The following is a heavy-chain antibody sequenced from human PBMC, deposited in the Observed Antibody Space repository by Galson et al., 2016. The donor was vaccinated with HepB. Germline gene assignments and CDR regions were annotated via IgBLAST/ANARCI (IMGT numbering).Heavy chain of an antibody. J-gene: IGHJ4*02. CDR2: IYPGDSDT. CDR3: ARLSPYTYGRHFDS. V-gene: IGHV5-51*01. D-gene: IGHD5-18*01. Sequence: QSGAEVKKPGESLKISCKGSGYSFGSYAIVWVRQMPGKGLEWMGIIYPGDSDTRYNPAFQGQVTISADRSITTAYLQWSTLKASDTAIYFCARLSPYTYGRHFDSWGQGTLVAVSS. CDR1: GYSFGSYA.